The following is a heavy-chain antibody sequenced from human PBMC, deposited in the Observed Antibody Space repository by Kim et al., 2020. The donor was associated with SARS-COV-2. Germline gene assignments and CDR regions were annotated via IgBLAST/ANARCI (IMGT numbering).Heavy chain of an antibody. Sequence: GGSLRLSCVASGLNVSSNYMSWVRQAPGKGLEWVSAIYKSGNTYYVDSVKGRFTISRDNSKNTVYLQMNSLGAEDTAMYYCARDRSWRQYDYWGQGALVT. CDR1: GLNVSSNY. CDR3: ARDRSWRQYDY. V-gene: IGHV3-53*01. J-gene: IGHJ4*02. D-gene: IGHD2-15*01. CDR2: IYKSGNT.